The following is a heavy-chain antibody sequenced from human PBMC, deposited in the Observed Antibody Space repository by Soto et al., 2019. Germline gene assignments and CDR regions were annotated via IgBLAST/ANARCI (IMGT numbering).Heavy chain of an antibody. CDR2: TGGSGSST. D-gene: IGHD6-6*01. J-gene: IGHJ4*02. Sequence: EVQLLESGGGLVQPGGSLRLSCAATGFTFSNYAMSWVRQAPGKGLEWVSSTGGSGSSTYYADSVKGRFTISRDNSKNTLYLKMNSLRAEDTAVYYCAKDVVGIAGRRGGFDYWGQGALVTVSS. V-gene: IGHV3-23*01. CDR1: GFTFSNYA. CDR3: AKDVVGIAGRRGGFDY.